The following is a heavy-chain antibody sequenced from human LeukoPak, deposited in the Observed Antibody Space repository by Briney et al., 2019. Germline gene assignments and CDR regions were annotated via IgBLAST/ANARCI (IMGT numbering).Heavy chain of an antibody. Sequence: GGSLRLSCAASGFTCTNAWMTWVRQAPGKGLEWVGRIKSKTDGATTGYAAPVKGRFTISRDDSKNTLYLQMNSLKTEDTAVYYCTASGGSSRFDYWGHGTLVTVSS. CDR1: GFTCTNAW. V-gene: IGHV3-15*01. CDR3: TASGGSSRFDY. CDR2: IKSKTDGATT. J-gene: IGHJ4*01. D-gene: IGHD1-26*01.